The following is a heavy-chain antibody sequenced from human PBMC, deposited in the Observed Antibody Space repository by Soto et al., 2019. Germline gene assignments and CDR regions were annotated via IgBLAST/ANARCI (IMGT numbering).Heavy chain of an antibody. CDR1: GDTFTSYA. CDR2: INAGNGNT. V-gene: IGHV1-3*01. D-gene: IGHD3-16*01. Sequence: QVQLVQSGAEVKKPGASVKVSCKASGDTFTSYAMHWVRQAPGQRLEWMGWINAGNGNTKYSQKFQGRVTITRDTSASTAYMELSSLRSEDTAVYYCARGDFLTYDDYWGQGTLVTVSS. CDR3: ARGDFLTYDDY. J-gene: IGHJ4*02.